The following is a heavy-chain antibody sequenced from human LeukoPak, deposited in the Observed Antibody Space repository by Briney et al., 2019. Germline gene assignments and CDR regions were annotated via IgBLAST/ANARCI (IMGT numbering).Heavy chain of an antibody. Sequence: SETLSLTCAVYGGSFSGYYWSWIRQPPGKGLEWIGEINHSGSTNYNPFLKSRVTISVDTSKNQFSLKLSSVTAADTAVYYCATSPTPQRIDYWGQGTLVTVSS. J-gene: IGHJ4*02. CDR3: ATSPTPQRIDY. CDR1: GGSFSGYY. CDR2: INHSGST. V-gene: IGHV4-34*01. D-gene: IGHD1-1*01.